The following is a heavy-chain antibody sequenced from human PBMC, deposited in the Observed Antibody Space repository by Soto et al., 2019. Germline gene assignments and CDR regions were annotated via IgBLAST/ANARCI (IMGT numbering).Heavy chain of an antibody. CDR3: VRHRSGAGYYGMDV. D-gene: IGHD3-10*01. CDR2: IYHSGTT. J-gene: IGHJ6*02. CDR1: GGSISSDY. V-gene: IGHV4-59*08. Sequence: QVQLQDSGPGLVQPSETLSLTCSVSGGSISSDYWSWIRQPPGKGLEYIGYIYHSGTTNYTPSLKSHFIISVATAKNQCPLGLCAVTSADTAVYYFVRHRSGAGYYGMDVWGHGTTGTV.